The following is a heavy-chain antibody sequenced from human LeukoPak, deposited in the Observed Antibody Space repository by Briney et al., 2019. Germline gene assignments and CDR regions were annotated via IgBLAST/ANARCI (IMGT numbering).Heavy chain of an antibody. Sequence: PGGSLRLSCAASGFTFSNYAMSWVRQAPGKGLEWVSAISGSGGSTYYADSVKGRFIIFRDNSEKTLYVQMSSLRAEDTALYYCAKVGEWINAFDIWGQGTMVTVSS. V-gene: IGHV3-23*01. CDR2: ISGSGGST. J-gene: IGHJ3*02. CDR3: AKVGEWINAFDI. D-gene: IGHD3-10*01. CDR1: GFTFSNYA.